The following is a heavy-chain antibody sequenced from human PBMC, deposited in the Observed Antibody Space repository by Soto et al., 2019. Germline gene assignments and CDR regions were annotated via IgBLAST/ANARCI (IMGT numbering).Heavy chain of an antibody. CDR1: GFTFSSYW. Sequence: GGSLRLSCAASGFTFSSYWMSWVRQAPGKGLEWVANIKQDGSEKYYVDSVKGRFTISRDNAKNSLYLQMNSLRAEDTAVYYCAREHYGSGSYWGHWGQGTLVTVSS. J-gene: IGHJ4*02. CDR3: AREHYGSGSYWGH. CDR2: IKQDGSEK. V-gene: IGHV3-7*05. D-gene: IGHD3-10*01.